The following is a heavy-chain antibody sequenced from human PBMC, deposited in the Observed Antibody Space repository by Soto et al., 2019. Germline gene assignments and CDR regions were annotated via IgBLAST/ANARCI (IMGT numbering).Heavy chain of an antibody. D-gene: IGHD6-19*01. CDR3: AKFVMVGQWLVSGPGWWGATYFDY. CDR2: ISGSGGST. Sequence: GGSLRLSCAASGFTFSSYAMSWVRQAPGKGLEWVSAISGSGGSTYYADSVKGRFTISRDNSKNTLYLQMNSLRAEDTAVYYCAKFVMVGQWLVSGPGWWGATYFDYWGQGTLVTVSS. J-gene: IGHJ4*02. CDR1: GFTFSSYA. V-gene: IGHV3-23*01.